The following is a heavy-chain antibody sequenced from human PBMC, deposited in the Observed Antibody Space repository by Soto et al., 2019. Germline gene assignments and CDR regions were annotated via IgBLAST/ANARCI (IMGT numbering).Heavy chain of an antibody. CDR3: ARVQVRRGNGSGYLNGFDI. CDR1: GGSFSPYC. J-gene: IGHJ3*02. CDR2: ICHTGTT. D-gene: IGHD3-22*01. V-gene: IGHV4-34*01. Sequence: SETLSLTCAVSGGSFSPYCWTWIRQSPGKWLEWIGEICHTGTTTYIPSLRSRIIISLDTSKNQFSLSLSSVTAADTAVYFCARVQVRRGNGSGYLNGFDIWGQGXLVTV.